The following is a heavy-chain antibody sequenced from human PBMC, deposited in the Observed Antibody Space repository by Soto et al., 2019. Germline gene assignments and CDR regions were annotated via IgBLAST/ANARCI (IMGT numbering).Heavy chain of an antibody. V-gene: IGHV3-73*02. CDR2: VRNRANNYAT. CDR1: GFTFSGSA. J-gene: IGHJ5*02. D-gene: IGHD3-9*01. CDR3: TRRDIDSSKGWFDP. Sequence: EVQLVESGGGLVQPGGSLKLSCAASGFTFSGSAMHWVRQASGQGLEWLGRVRNRANNYATAYAASVKGRFTISTDDSKNTTHLQMNSLNTEDTAVYYCTRRDIDSSKGWFDPWGQGTLVTVSS.